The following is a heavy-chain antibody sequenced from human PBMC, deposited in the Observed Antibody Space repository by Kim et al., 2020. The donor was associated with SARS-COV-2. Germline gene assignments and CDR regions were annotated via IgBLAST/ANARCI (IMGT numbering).Heavy chain of an antibody. CDR1: GGSISSGDYY. D-gene: IGHD6-19*01. V-gene: IGHV4-31*03. Sequence: SETLSLTCTVSGGSISSGDYYWSWLRQHPGKGLEWIGYYYYSGSTYYNPSLKSRVTISVDTTKNLFPLKLSAVTAADTAEYYCAKGPTVADPEDYWGQGTLVTVSS. J-gene: IGHJ4*02. CDR2: YYYSGST. CDR3: AKGPTVADPEDY.